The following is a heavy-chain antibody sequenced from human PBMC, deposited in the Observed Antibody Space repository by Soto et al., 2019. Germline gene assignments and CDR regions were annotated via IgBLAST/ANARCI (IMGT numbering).Heavy chain of an antibody. CDR1: GDSVSSNTAA. V-gene: IGHV6-1*01. Sequence: SQTLSLTCAISGDSVSSNTAAWNWIRSSPSRGLEWLGRTYYRSNWRHDYAVSVKSRITVNPDTSKNPFSLQLNSVTPDDTAVYYCARGVAGSGFDFWGQGTLVTVSS. J-gene: IGHJ4*02. CDR2: TYYRSNWRH. CDR3: ARGVAGSGFDF. D-gene: IGHD6-19*01.